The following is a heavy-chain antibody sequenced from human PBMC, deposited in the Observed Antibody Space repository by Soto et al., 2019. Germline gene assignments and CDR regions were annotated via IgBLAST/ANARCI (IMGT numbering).Heavy chain of an antibody. CDR1: GFTFSSYE. J-gene: IGHJ6*02. D-gene: IGHD1-26*01. Sequence: EVQLVESGGGLVQPGGSLRLSCAASGFTFSSYEMNWVRQAPGKGLEWVSYISSSGSTIYYADSVKDRFTISRDNAKNSLYLQMNSLRAEDTAVYYCAMQYSGSYYRYYGMDVWGQGTTVTVSS. V-gene: IGHV3-48*03. CDR2: ISSSGSTI. CDR3: AMQYSGSYYRYYGMDV.